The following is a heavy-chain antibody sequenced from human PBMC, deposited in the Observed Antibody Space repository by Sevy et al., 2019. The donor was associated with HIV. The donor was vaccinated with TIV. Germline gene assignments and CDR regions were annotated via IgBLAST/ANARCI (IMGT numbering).Heavy chain of an antibody. D-gene: IGHD5-12*01. CDR2: IIPIFGTA. Sequence: ASVKVSCKASGGTFSSYAISWVRQAPGQGLEWMGGIIPIFGTANYAQKFQGRVTITADESTSTAYMELSSLRSEDTAVYYCARDSRREMATTTHFDYWGQGTLVTVSS. V-gene: IGHV1-69*13. CDR3: ARDSRREMATTTHFDY. CDR1: GGTFSSYA. J-gene: IGHJ4*02.